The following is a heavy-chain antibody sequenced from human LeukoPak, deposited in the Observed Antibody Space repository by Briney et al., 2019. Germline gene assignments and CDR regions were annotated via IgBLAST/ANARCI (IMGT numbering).Heavy chain of an antibody. J-gene: IGHJ5*02. Sequence: SETLSLTCAVSGGPFRGFFWSWIRQAPGKGLEWIAEVSHGGTSNYNPSLKSRITISVDTSKSQFSLKLTSVTAADTAVYYCARGIFYGGRRQYIWFDLWAQGTLVTVSS. CDR2: VSHGGTS. D-gene: IGHD2/OR15-2a*01. V-gene: IGHV4-34*01. CDR1: GGPFRGFF. CDR3: ARGIFYGGRRQYIWFDL.